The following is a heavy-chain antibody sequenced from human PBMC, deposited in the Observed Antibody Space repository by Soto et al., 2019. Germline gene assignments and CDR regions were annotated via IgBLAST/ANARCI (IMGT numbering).Heavy chain of an antibody. J-gene: IGHJ6*02. CDR3: AREGADILTGYYRNLGQRIRTYGMDV. CDR1: GGSITSGGHY. D-gene: IGHD3-9*01. V-gene: IGHV4-31*02. Sequence: PSETLSLTCTVSGGSITSGGHYWGWIRQYPGKGLEWIGHIYDSGNMYFYNPSLKSRVTISADTSRNQFSLSLSSLTAADTAVYYCAREGADILTGYYRNLGQRIRTYGMDVWGQGTTVTVSS. CDR2: IYDSGNMY.